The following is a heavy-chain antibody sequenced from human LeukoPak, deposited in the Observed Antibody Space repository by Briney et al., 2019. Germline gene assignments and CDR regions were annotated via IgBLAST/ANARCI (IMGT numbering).Heavy chain of an antibody. Sequence: ASVKVSCKASGYTFTSYGINWVRQATGQGLEWMGWMNPNSGNTGYAQKFQGRVTMTRNTSISTAYMELSSLRAEDSAVYYCARGPFGTNSRNDYWGQGTLVTVSS. CDR1: GYTFTSYG. J-gene: IGHJ4*02. D-gene: IGHD1-14*01. CDR2: MNPNSGNT. V-gene: IGHV1-8*02. CDR3: ARGPFGTNSRNDY.